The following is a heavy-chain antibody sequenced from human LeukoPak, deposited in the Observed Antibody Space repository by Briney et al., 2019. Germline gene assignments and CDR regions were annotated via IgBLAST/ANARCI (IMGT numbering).Heavy chain of an antibody. V-gene: IGHV3-48*03. D-gene: IGHD5-12*01. CDR3: ASAWSSRGYSGYDYYFDY. CDR1: GFTFSSYE. J-gene: IGHJ4*02. CDR2: ISSSGSTI. Sequence: PRGSLRLSCAASGFTFSSYEMNWVRQAPGKGLEWVSYISSSGSTIYYADSVKGRFTISRDNAKNSLYLQMNSLRAEDTAVYYCASAWSSRGYSGYDYYFDYWGQGTLVTVSS.